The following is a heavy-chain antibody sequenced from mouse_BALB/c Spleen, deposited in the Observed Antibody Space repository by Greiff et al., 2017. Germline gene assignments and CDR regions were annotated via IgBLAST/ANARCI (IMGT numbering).Heavy chain of an antibody. Sequence: EVKVVESGGGLVQPGGSLRLSCAASGFTFSSYTMSWVRQTPEKRLEWVAYISNGGGSTYYPDTAKGRFTISRDNAKNTLYLQMSSLKSEDTAMYYCARLDYDRGPFAYWGQGTLVTVSA. J-gene: IGHJ3*01. V-gene: IGHV5-12-2*01. D-gene: IGHD2-4*01. CDR3: ARLDYDRGPFAY. CDR1: GFTFSSYT. CDR2: ISNGGGST.